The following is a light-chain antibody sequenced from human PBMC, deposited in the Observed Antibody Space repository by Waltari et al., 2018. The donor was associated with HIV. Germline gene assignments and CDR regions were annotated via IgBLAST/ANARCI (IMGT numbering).Light chain of an antibody. Sequence: DIQMTQSPSTLSASIGDRVTITCRASQSISVWLAWYHQKPGKAPKLLIYEASNLESGVPSRFSGTGSGTEFTLTISSLQPDDSATFCCQQYDSFPWTFGQGTKVGIK. CDR1: QSISVW. CDR3: QQYDSFPWT. J-gene: IGKJ1*01. V-gene: IGKV1-5*03. CDR2: EAS.